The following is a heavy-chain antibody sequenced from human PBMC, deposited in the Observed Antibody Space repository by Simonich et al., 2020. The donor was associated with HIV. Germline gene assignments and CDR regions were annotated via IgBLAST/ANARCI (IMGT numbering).Heavy chain of an antibody. V-gene: IGHV4-34*01. D-gene: IGHD2-2*01. CDR3: ARGFYQRLYYFDY. Sequence: QVQLQQWGAGLLKPSETLSLTCAVYGGFFSGYYCSWIRQPPGKGQEWIGEINHSVSPNHHPSLNTRVTISVTTSKTLFSLKLSSLTTADTAVYYCARGFYQRLYYFDYWGQGTLVTVSS. J-gene: IGHJ4*02. CDR1: GGFFSGYY. CDR2: INHSVSP.